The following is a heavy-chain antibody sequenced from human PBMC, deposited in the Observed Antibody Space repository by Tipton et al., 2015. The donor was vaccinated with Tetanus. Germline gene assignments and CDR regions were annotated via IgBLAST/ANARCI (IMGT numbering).Heavy chain of an antibody. Sequence: SLRLSCAASGFTFSNYAMIWVRQAPGKGLEWVSAISASGRNTYYADSVKGRFTSSRDNSKNIHYLEMSSLRAEDTAVYYWARWLEGSIAELDYWGQGTLVAVSS. CDR1: GFTFSNYA. CDR2: ISASGRNT. D-gene: IGHD1-26*01. CDR3: ARWLEGSIAELDY. V-gene: IGHV3-23*01. J-gene: IGHJ4*02.